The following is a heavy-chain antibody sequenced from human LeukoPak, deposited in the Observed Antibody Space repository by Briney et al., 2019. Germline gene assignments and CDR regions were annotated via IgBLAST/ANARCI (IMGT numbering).Heavy chain of an antibody. D-gene: IGHD5-24*01. Sequence: GGSLRLSCAASGFTFSSYEMNWVRQAPGKGLEWVSYISSSGSTIYYADSVKGRFTISRDNAKNSLYLQMNSLRAEDTAVYYCARDSLEMAPGRDDAFDIWGQGTMVTVSS. CDR3: ARDSLEMAPGRDDAFDI. CDR2: ISSSGSTI. V-gene: IGHV3-48*03. J-gene: IGHJ3*02. CDR1: GFTFSSYE.